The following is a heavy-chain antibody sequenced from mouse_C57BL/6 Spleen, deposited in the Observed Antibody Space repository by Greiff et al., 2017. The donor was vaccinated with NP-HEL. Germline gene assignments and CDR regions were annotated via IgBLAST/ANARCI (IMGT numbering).Heavy chain of an antibody. Sequence: EVQLQQSGPELVKPGASVKISCKASGYSFTGYYMNWVKQSPEKSLEWIGEINPSTGGTTYNQKFKAKATLTVDKSTSTAYMQLKSLTSEDSAVYYCARSGYDGYYYVDVWGTGTTVTVSS. V-gene: IGHV1-42*01. J-gene: IGHJ1*03. CDR3: ARSGYDGYYYVDV. D-gene: IGHD2-3*01. CDR1: GYSFTGYY. CDR2: INPSTGGT.